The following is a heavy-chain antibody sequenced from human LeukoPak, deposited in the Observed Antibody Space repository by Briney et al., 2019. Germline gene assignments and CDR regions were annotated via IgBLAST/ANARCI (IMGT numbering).Heavy chain of an antibody. Sequence: PSQTLSLTCTVSGGSISSGGYYWNWIRQHPGKGLEWIGNIYYSGSTDYNPSLKSRVTISVDTSKNQFSLRLSSVTAADTAVYYCARHRAYSSSSPFDYWGQGTLVTVSS. V-gene: IGHV4-31*02. CDR3: ARHRAYSSSSPFDY. D-gene: IGHD6-6*01. CDR2: IYYSGST. CDR1: GGSISSGGYY. J-gene: IGHJ4*02.